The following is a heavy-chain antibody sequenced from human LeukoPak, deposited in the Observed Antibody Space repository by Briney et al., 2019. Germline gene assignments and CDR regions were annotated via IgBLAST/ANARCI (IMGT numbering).Heavy chain of an antibody. CDR2: IKSKTDGGTT. V-gene: IGHV3-15*01. Sequence: GGFLRLSCAASGFTFSNAWMSWVRQAPGKGLEWVGRIKSKTDGGTTDYAAPVKGRFTISRDDSKNTLYLQMNSLKTEDTAVYYCTTGLSGFDQLLDYWGQGTLVTVSS. CDR1: GFTFSNAW. J-gene: IGHJ4*02. CDR3: TTGLSGFDQLLDY. D-gene: IGHD2-2*01.